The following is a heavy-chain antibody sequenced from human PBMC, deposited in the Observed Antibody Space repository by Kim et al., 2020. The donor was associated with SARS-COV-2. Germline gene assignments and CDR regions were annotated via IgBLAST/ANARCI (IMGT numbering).Heavy chain of an antibody. CDR3: AKRGRVLLWFGESSFDY. J-gene: IGHJ4*02. CDR2: ISGSGGST. Sequence: GGSLRLSCAASGFTFSSYAMSWVRQAPGKGLEWVSAISGSGGSTYYADSVKGRFTISRDNSKNTLYLQMNSLRAEDTAVYYCAKRGRVLLWFGESSFDYWGQGTLVTVSS. D-gene: IGHD3-10*01. V-gene: IGHV3-23*01. CDR1: GFTFSSYA.